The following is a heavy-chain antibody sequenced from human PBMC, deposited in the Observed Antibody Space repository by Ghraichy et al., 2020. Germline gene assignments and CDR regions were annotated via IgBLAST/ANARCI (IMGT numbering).Heavy chain of an antibody. V-gene: IGHV3-21*01. CDR3: VRFSGYYHHGSVYFDY. J-gene: IGHJ4*02. CDR2: IRSDGGYI. CDR1: GFRFRDYS. D-gene: IGHD3-22*01. Sequence: LSLTCAASGFRFRDYSMNWVRQAPGKGLEWVSSIRSDGGYITYADSVKGRFTISKDNTNNALYLQMNSLRAEDTAVYYCVRFSGYYHHGSVYFDYWGQGARVTVSS.